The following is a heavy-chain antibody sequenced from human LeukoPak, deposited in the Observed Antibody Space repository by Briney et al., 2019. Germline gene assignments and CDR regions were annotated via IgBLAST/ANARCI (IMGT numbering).Heavy chain of an antibody. Sequence: GGSLRLSCAASGFTFSSYAMHWVRQAPGKGLEWVAVISYDGSNKYYADSVKGRFTISRDNSKNTLYLQMNSLRAEDTALYYCAKGSRGSSGYYYYGMDVWGQGTTVTVSS. D-gene: IGHD6-6*01. CDR2: ISYDGSNK. CDR1: GFTFSSYA. J-gene: IGHJ6*02. V-gene: IGHV3-30-3*01. CDR3: AKGSRGSSGYYYYGMDV.